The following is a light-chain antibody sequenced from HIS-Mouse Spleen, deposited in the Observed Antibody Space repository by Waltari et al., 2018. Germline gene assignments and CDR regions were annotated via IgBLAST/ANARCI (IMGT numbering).Light chain of an antibody. V-gene: IGLV2-14*03. CDR3: SSYTSSSTWV. Sequence: QSALTQPASVSGSPGQSITISCTGTSSDVGGYNYVSWYQQHPGKAPKLMIYDVSNRPSVVLNRVSGSKSGNTASLTISGLQAEDEADYYCSSYTSSSTWVFGGGTKLTVL. J-gene: IGLJ3*02. CDR1: SSDVGGYNY. CDR2: DVS.